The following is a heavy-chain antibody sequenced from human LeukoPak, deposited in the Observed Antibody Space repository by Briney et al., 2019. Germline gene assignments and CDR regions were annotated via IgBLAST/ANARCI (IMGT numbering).Heavy chain of an antibody. J-gene: IGHJ4*02. CDR1: GGSISSSSYY. CDR2: IYYSGST. V-gene: IGHV4-39*01. D-gene: IGHD4-17*01. Sequence: SETLSLTCTVSGGSISSSSYYWGWIRQPPGKGLEWIRSIYYSGSTYYNPSLKSRVTISVDTSKNQFSLKLSSVTAADTAVYYCARLTTVFDYWGQGTLVTVSS. CDR3: ARLTTVFDY.